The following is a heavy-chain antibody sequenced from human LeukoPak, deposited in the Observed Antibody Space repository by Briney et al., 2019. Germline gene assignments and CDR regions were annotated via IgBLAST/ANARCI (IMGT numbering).Heavy chain of an antibody. J-gene: IGHJ4*02. D-gene: IGHD2/OR15-2a*01. CDR1: GFNLSYYG. CDR2: IKYDGSKI. V-gene: IGHV3-30*02. CDR3: ATDGIPSATAFAN. Sequence: GGSLRLSCGPSGFNLSYYGIHWVRQGPGKGVEGLGFIKYDGSKIYYAESVQGRYTIWRDNSKNNLFLQMTRMRPQATAVYYCATDGIPSATAFANWGQGTLVTVFS.